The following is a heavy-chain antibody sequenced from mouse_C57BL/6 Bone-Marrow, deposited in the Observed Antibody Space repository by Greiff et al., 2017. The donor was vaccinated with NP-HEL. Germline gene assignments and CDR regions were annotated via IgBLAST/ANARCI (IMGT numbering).Heavy chain of an antibody. CDR1: GYTFTSYD. CDR3: ARLYSKDY. CDR2: IYPRDGST. D-gene: IGHD2-5*01. V-gene: IGHV1-85*01. J-gene: IGHJ2*01. Sequence: VKLQESGPELVKPGASVKLSCKASGYTFTSYDINWVKQRPGQGLEWIGWIYPRDGSTKYNEKFKGKATLTVDTSSSTAYMELHSLTSEDSAVYFCARLYSKDYWGQGTTLTVSS.